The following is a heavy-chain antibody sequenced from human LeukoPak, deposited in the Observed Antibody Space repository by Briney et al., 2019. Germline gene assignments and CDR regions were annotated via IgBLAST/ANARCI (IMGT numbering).Heavy chain of an antibody. CDR3: ARERYYDSSGYPLLDY. CDR1: GGSISSYY. D-gene: IGHD3-22*01. Sequence: KPSETLSLTCTVSGGSISSYYWSWIRQHPGKGLEWIGYIYYSGSTYYNPSLKSRVTISVDTSKNQFSLKLSTVTAADTAVYYCARERYYDSSGYPLLDYWGQGTLVTVSS. V-gene: IGHV4-59*06. CDR2: IYYSGST. J-gene: IGHJ4*02.